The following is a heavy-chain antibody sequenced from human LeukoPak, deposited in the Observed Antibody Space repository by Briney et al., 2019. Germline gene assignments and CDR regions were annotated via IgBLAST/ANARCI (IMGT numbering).Heavy chain of an antibody. CDR3: ARNPSSDY. CDR1: EFTYG. CDR2: ISSSGSNT. V-gene: IGHV3-21*01. Sequence: GGSLRLSCAASEFTYGMNWVRQAPGKGLECVSAISSSGSNTYYADSVKGRFTISRDNAKNSLYLQMNSLRAEDTAVYYCARNPSSDYWGQGTLVTVSS. J-gene: IGHJ4*02.